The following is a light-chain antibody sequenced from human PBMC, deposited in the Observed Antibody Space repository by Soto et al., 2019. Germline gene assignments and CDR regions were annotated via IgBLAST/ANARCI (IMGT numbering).Light chain of an antibody. CDR1: QSISDT. Sequence: EIVMTQSPATLSVSPGGRATLSCRASQSISDTLAWYQQKPGQAPRLPIHCASTRATGFPARFSGSGSATAFTLTISSLQSEDFAVYYCQQYNNWPWTFGQGTKVEIK. CDR2: CAS. V-gene: IGKV3-15*01. J-gene: IGKJ1*01. CDR3: QQYNNWPWT.